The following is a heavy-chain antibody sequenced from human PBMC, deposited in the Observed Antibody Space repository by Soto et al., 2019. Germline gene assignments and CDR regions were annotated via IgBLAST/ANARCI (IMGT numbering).Heavy chain of an antibody. V-gene: IGHV3-11*01. CDR1: GFTFSDYY. Sequence: GGSLRLSCAASGFTFSDYYMSWIRQAPGKGLERVSYISSSGSTIYYADSVKGRFTISRDNAKNSLYLQMNSLRADDTAVYYCARSSYDILTGYHEAYFDYWGQGTLVTVSS. CDR3: ARSSYDILTGYHEAYFDY. J-gene: IGHJ4*02. D-gene: IGHD3-9*01. CDR2: ISSSGSTI.